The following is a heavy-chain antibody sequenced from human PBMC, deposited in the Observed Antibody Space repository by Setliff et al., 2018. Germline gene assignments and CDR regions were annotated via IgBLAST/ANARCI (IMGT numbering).Heavy chain of an antibody. Sequence: ASVKVSCKASGGTFSTHAISWVRQAPGQGLEWMGWISAYNGYIVYAQNFQGRVTMTTDASTNTAYMELRSLGSDDTAVYYCATFRGYTYGYDYWGQGTLVTVSS. CDR1: GGTFSTHA. J-gene: IGHJ4*02. CDR3: ATFRGYTYGYDY. CDR2: ISAYNGYI. V-gene: IGHV1-18*01. D-gene: IGHD5-18*01.